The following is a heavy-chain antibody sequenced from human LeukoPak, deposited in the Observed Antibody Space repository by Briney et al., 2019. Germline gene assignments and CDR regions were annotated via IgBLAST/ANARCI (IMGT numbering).Heavy chain of an antibody. CDR1: GFTFSHYT. J-gene: IGHJ4*02. D-gene: IGHD3-22*01. CDR3: AKDPSYYYDTSGYYYIDY. Sequence: PGGSLRLSCAASGFTFSHYTMNWIRQAPGKGLEWVSVISGSGGTTYYADSVKGRFTISRDNSKNTLYLQMNSLRAEDTAVYYCAKDPSYYYDTSGYYYIDYWGQGTLVTVSS. CDR2: ISGSGGTT. V-gene: IGHV3-23*01.